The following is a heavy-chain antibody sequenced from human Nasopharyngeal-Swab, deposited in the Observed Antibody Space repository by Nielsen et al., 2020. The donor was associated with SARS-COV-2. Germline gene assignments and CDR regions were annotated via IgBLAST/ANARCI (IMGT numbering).Heavy chain of an antibody. CDR3: VRAPRITIFGVVQAFDI. CDR2: IYYSGST. D-gene: IGHD3-3*01. Sequence: WIRQPPGKGLEWIGYIYYSGSTYYNPSLKSRVTISVDTSKNQFSLKLSSVTAADTAVYYCVRAPRITIFGVVQAFDIWGQGTMVTVSS. J-gene: IGHJ3*02. V-gene: IGHV4-31*02.